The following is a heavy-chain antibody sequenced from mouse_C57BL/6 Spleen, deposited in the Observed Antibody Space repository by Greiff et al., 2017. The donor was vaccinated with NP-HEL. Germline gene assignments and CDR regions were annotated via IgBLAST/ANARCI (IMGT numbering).Heavy chain of an antibody. CDR1: GYTFTGYW. D-gene: IGHD2-1*01. J-gene: IGHJ3*01. V-gene: IGHV1-9*01. Sequence: VQLQQSGAELMKPGASVKLSCKATGYTFTGYWIEWVKQRPGPGLERIGEILPGSGSTNYSEKFKGKATFTADTSANTAYMQLSSLTTEDSASYYCARNFGIVKGWFAYWSQGTLVTVSA. CDR3: ARNFGIVKGWFAY. CDR2: ILPGSGST.